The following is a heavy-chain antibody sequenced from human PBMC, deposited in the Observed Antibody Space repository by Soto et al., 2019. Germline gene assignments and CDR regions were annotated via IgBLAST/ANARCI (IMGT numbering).Heavy chain of an antibody. CDR2: ISWNSGSI. Sequence: GGSLRLSCAASGFTFDDYAMHWVRQAPGKGLEWVSGISWNSGSIGYADSVKGRFTISRDNAKNSLYLQMNSLRAEDTALYYCAKDMSGDPEESDAFDIWGQGTMVTVSS. CDR1: GFTFDDYA. CDR3: AKDMSGDPEESDAFDI. J-gene: IGHJ3*02. V-gene: IGHV3-9*01. D-gene: IGHD2-21*02.